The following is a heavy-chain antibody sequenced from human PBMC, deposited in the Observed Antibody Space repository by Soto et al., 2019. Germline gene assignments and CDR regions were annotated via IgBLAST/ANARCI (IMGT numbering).Heavy chain of an antibody. V-gene: IGHV4-59*01. CDR3: ARVMVGTVTTLGGASGVDYYYYYMDV. Sequence: SETLSLTCTVSGGSISSYYWSWIRQPPGKGLEWIGYIYYSGSTNYNPSLKSRVTISVDTSKNQFSLKLSSVTAADTAVYYCARVMVGTVTTLGGASGVDYYYYYMDVWGKGTTVTVSS. D-gene: IGHD4-17*01. CDR1: GGSISSYY. J-gene: IGHJ6*03. CDR2: IYYSGST.